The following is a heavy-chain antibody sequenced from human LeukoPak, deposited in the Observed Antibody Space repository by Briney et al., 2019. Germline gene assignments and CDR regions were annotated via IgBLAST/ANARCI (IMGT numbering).Heavy chain of an antibody. Sequence: PGGSLRLSCAASGFTFSSYSMNWVRQAPGKGLEWVSYISSSSSTIYYADSVKGRFTISRDNAKNSLYLQMNSLRAEDTAVYYCARDGPRNYYYGMDVWGQGTTVTVSS. CDR1: GFTFSSYS. J-gene: IGHJ6*02. V-gene: IGHV3-48*01. CDR3: ARDGPRNYYYGMDV. CDR2: ISSSSSTI.